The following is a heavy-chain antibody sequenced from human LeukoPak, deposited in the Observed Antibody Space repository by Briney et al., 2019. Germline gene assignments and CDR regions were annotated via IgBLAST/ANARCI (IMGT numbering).Heavy chain of an antibody. CDR1: GFTFRRYD. D-gene: IGHD2-15*01. CDR2: ISGNGNST. Sequence: PGGSLRLSCAASGFTFRRYDMSWVRHAPGGGLGWVSAISGNGNSTYYVDSVKGRFTISRDNSKNTLYLQMNSLRAEDTAVYYCALYCSGGSCYSMGGAFDIWGQGTVVTVSS. CDR3: ALYCSGGSCYSMGGAFDI. V-gene: IGHV3-23*01. J-gene: IGHJ3*02.